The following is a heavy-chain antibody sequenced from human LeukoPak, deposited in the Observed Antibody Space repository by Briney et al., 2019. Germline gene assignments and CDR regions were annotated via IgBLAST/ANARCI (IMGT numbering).Heavy chain of an antibody. J-gene: IGHJ6*02. CDR2: IYPGDSDT. Sequence: GESLKISCKGSGYSFTSYWIGWVRQMPGKGLGWVGIIYPGDSDTRYSPSFQGQVTISADKSISTACLQWSSLQASDTAMYYCARHGGPIGTMASYGMDVWGQGTTVTVSS. CDR1: GYSFTSYW. V-gene: IGHV5-51*01. D-gene: IGHD3-10*01. CDR3: ARHGGPIGTMASYGMDV.